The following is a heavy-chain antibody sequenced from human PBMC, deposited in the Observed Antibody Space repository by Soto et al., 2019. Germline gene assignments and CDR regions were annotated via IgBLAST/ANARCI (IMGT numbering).Heavy chain of an antibody. J-gene: IGHJ4*02. Sequence: GGSLRLSCAASGFTFSSYGMHWVRQAPGKGLEWVAVIWYDGSNKYYADSVKGRFTISRDNSKNTLYLQMNSLRAEDTAVYYCAADVGGYIYGLGKYWGQGTLVIVSS. D-gene: IGHD5-18*01. CDR1: GFTFSSYG. CDR3: AADVGGYIYGLGKY. CDR2: IWYDGSNK. V-gene: IGHV3-33*01.